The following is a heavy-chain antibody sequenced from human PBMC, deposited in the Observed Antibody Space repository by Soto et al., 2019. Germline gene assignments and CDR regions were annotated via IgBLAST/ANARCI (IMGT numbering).Heavy chain of an antibody. Sequence: QVQLQASGPGVVKPSHTLSLTCTVTSYSISSGGYYWSSLRQHPGKVLEWIAYIHYSWSTYYYPSLRSRVTIAEDTSRNSFSVKLSSLTTADTAVYYWASAAHQDNWFYPWGERTLVTVSS. CDR3: ASAAHQDNWFYP. J-gene: IGHJ5*02. CDR1: SYSISSGGYY. V-gene: IGHV4-31*03. CDR2: IHYSWST.